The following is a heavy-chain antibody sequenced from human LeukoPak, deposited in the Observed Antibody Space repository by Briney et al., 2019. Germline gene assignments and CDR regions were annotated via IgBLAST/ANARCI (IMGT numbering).Heavy chain of an antibody. V-gene: IGHV3-23*01. Sequence: PGGSLRLSCAASGFTFGAYDMSWVRQAPGKGLEWVSYVTSSLRTIYYADSVKGRFTISRDNSQNTLYLQMNSLRAEDTAIYYCAKGPTIFGVVIKRDYYYGMDVWGQGTTVTVSS. D-gene: IGHD3-3*01. CDR3: AKGPTIFGVVIKRDYYYGMDV. CDR2: VTSSLRTI. J-gene: IGHJ6*02. CDR1: GFTFGAYD.